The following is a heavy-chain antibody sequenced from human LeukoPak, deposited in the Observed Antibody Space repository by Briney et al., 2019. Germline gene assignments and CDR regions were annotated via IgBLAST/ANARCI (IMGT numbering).Heavy chain of an antibody. V-gene: IGHV4-39*07. CDR1: GGSINNGFY. Sequence: SETLSLTCSVSGGSINNGFYWGWIRQSPGKGLEWIGTISYTGTTYYNPSLESRITISVDVSKNQFSLDLYFVTAADTAVYYCARLPMVRGVTEYYFDYWGQGSLVTVSS. J-gene: IGHJ4*02. D-gene: IGHD3-10*01. CDR2: ISYTGTT. CDR3: ARLPMVRGVTEYYFDY.